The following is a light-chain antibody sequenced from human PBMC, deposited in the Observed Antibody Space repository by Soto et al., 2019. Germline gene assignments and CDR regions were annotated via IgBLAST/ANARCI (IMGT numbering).Light chain of an antibody. V-gene: IGLV2-8*01. J-gene: IGLJ1*01. CDR2: EVS. CDR3: WSYAGSNTFV. CDR1: SSDVGGYAY. Sequence: QSALTQPPSASGSPGQSVTIACTGTSSDVGGYAYVSWYQQHPGKAPKVIIYEVSKRPSGVPDRFSASKSGNTASLTVSGLQAEDWADYYCWSYAGSNTFVFGTGTKVTVL.